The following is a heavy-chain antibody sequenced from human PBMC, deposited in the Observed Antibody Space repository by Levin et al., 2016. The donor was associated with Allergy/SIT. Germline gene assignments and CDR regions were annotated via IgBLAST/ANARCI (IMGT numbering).Heavy chain of an antibody. CDR2: IGGSGSST. CDR3: AKSSSSGRGYYFDY. J-gene: IGHJ4*02. CDR1: GFTFGSYA. D-gene: IGHD3-22*01. V-gene: IGHV3-23*01. Sequence: GGSLRLSCAASGFTFGSYAMTWVRQAPGKGLEWVSSIGGSGSSTYCPDSVKGRFTISRDNARNTLFLQMNSLRAEDTAVYYCAKSSSSGRGYYFDYWGQGTLVTVSS.